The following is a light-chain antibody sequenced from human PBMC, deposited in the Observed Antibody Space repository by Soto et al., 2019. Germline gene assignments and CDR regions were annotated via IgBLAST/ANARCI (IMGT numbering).Light chain of an antibody. CDR1: QDISSY. Sequence: IKLTQSPSSLSPSVGDIFTSAFRSSQDISSYLAWYYQKPGKAPTLLLYAASTLRSGVTSRFSGSGFGTNFILTIISLQEGDYASYYCQQLRSYPSTFGGGTKVDI. J-gene: IGKJ4*01. CDR2: AAS. V-gene: IGKV1-9*01. CDR3: QQLRSYPST.